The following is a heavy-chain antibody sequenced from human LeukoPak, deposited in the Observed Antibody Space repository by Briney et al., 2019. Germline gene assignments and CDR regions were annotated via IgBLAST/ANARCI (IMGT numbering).Heavy chain of an antibody. J-gene: IGHJ4*02. D-gene: IGHD3-22*01. Sequence: SETLSLTCTVSGGSTSSSSYYWGWIRQPPGKGLEWIGSIYYSGSTYYNPSLKSRVTISVDTSKNQFSLKLSSVTAADTAVYYCARSLFTSSGYYTYWGQGTLVTVSS. CDR1: GGSTSSSSYY. CDR2: IYYSGST. V-gene: IGHV4-39*01. CDR3: ARSLFTSSGYYTY.